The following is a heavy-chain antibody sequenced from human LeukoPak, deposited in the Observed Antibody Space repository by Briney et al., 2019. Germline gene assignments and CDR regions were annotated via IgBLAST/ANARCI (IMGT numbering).Heavy chain of an antibody. Sequence: GGSLRLSCAASGFSFSSYAMHWVRQAPGKGLEWVAVISYDGSNKYYADSVKGRFTISRDNSKNTLYLQMNSLRAEDTAVYYCARDPIEYSSSGNNWFDPWGQGTLVTVSS. J-gene: IGHJ5*02. CDR3: ARDPIEYSSSGNNWFDP. V-gene: IGHV3-30*01. D-gene: IGHD6-6*01. CDR2: ISYDGSNK. CDR1: GFSFSSYA.